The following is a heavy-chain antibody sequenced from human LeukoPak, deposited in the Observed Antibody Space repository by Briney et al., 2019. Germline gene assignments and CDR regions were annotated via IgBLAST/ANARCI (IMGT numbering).Heavy chain of an antibody. J-gene: IGHJ6*03. CDR3: ARLGGYCSSTSCYKHYYYYMDV. D-gene: IGHD2-2*02. CDR2: FNHSGST. CDR1: GGSFSGSY. Sequence: SETLSLTCAVYGGSFSGSYWSWIRQPPGKGLEWIGEFNHSGSTNYNPSLKSRVTISVDTSKNQFSLKLSSVTAADTAVYYCARLGGYCSSTSCYKHYYYYMDVWGKGTTVTVSS. V-gene: IGHV4-34*01.